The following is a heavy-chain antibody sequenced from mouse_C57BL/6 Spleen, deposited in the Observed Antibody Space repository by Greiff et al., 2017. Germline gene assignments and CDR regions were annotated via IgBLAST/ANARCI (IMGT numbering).Heavy chain of an antibody. CDR2: INPYNGGT. Sequence: VQLKQSGPVLVKPGASVKMSCKASGYTFTDYYMNWVKQSHGKSLEWIGVINPYNGGTSYNQKFKGKATLTVDKSSSTAYMELNSLTSEDSAVYYCARSLGYDYAMDYWGQGTSVTVSS. CDR1: GYTFTDYY. CDR3: ARSLGYDYAMDY. D-gene: IGHD3-2*02. J-gene: IGHJ4*01. V-gene: IGHV1-19*01.